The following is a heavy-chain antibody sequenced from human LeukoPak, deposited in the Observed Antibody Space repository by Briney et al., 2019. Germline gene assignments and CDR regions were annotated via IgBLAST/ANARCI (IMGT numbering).Heavy chain of an antibody. J-gene: IGHJ4*02. V-gene: IGHV4-59*01. Sequence: SETLSLTCTVSGGSISSYYWSWIRQPPGKGLERIGYIFYSGSTNYNPSLKSRVTISVDTSKNQFSLKVSSVTAADTAVYYCARDLVGSGLDYWGQGTLVTVSS. D-gene: IGHD2-15*01. CDR2: IFYSGST. CDR1: GGSISSYY. CDR3: ARDLVGSGLDY.